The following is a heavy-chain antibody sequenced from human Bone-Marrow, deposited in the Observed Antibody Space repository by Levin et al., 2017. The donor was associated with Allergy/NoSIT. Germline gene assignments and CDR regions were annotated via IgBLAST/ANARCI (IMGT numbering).Heavy chain of an antibody. CDR2: IYCDDDK. D-gene: IGHD3-10*01. CDR1: GFSLSTSGVG. V-gene: IGHV2-5*02. CDR3: ARGGTYFAGTYYSY. J-gene: IGHJ4*02. Sequence: SGPTLVKPPQTLTLTCTLSGFSLSTSGVGVGWIRQPPGKALEWLALIYCDDDKRYSPSLKSRLTITKDTSKNQVVLTMTNVDPADTATYYCARGGTYFAGTYYSYWGQGTLVTVSS.